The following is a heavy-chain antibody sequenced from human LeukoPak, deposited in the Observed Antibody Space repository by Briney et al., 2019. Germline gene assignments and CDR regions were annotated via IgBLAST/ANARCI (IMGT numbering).Heavy chain of an antibody. D-gene: IGHD3/OR15-3a*01. Sequence: GGSLRLSCAASGFTFSSYGMSWVRQAPGKELEWVSAISGSGGSTYYADSVKGRFTISRDNSKNTLYLQMNSLRAEDTAVYYCAKDWTGTKPFDLWGRGTLVTVSS. CDR2: ISGSGGST. CDR1: GFTFSSYG. J-gene: IGHJ2*01. V-gene: IGHV3-23*01. CDR3: AKDWTGTKPFDL.